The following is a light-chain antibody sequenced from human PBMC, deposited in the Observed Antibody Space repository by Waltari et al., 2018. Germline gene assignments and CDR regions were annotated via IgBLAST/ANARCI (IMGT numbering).Light chain of an antibody. CDR1: KLGDKY. J-gene: IGLJ1*01. Sequence: SYDMTQPPSVAVSPGQPATITCSGAKLGDKYIFWYQQKPGQSPVLVLYQDAKRPSGIPARFSGSNSGNTATLTIRMTQPMDEADYYCQVWDTTRGFYGSGTKVTVL. CDR2: QDA. CDR3: QVWDTTRGF. V-gene: IGLV3-1*01.